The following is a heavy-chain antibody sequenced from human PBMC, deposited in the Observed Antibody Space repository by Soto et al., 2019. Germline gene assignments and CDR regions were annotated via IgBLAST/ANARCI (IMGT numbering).Heavy chain of an antibody. CDR3: AKDPRVSPEGIADY. J-gene: IGHJ4*02. CDR2: ISGSGGST. V-gene: IGHV3-23*01. D-gene: IGHD1-20*01. Sequence: GGSLRLSCAASGFTFSSYAMSWVRQAPGKGLEWVSAISGSGGSTYYADSVKGRFTISRDNSKNTLYLQMNSLRAEDTAVYYCAKDPRVSPEGIADYWGQGTLVTVSS. CDR1: GFTFSSYA.